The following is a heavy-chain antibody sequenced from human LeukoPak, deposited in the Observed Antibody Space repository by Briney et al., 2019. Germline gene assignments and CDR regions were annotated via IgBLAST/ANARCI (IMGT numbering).Heavy chain of an antibody. D-gene: IGHD3-22*01. V-gene: IGHV3-23*01. Sequence: PGGSLRHSCAASGFTFSNYAITWVRQAPGKGLEWVSTISSSGANTYYADSVRGRFTISRDNSKNTLYLQMNSLRAEDTAVYYCAKDGHYDSSGFTLQYWGQGTLVTVSS. CDR2: ISSSGANT. CDR1: GFTFSNYA. J-gene: IGHJ1*01. CDR3: AKDGHYDSSGFTLQY.